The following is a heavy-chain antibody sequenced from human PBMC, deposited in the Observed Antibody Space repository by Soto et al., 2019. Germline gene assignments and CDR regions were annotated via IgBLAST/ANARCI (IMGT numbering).Heavy chain of an antibody. CDR2: ISNSGRI. CDR3: TGDSTGESY. CDR1: GGSISSGTYF. J-gene: IGHJ4*02. D-gene: IGHD7-27*01. V-gene: IGHV4-31*03. Sequence: QVQLQESGPGLVKPSQTLSLSCTVSGGSISSGTYFWSWIRQHPGKGLEWIGYISNSGRISYNPSLKNRVTMSVDTSKNQFSLKLSSVTAADTAVYYCTGDSTGESYWGQGSLVTVSS.